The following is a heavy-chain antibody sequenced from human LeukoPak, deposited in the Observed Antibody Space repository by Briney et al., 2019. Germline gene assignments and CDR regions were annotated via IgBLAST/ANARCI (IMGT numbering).Heavy chain of an antibody. J-gene: IGHJ3*02. Sequence: PGGSLRLSCAASGFTFINYRMNWVRQAPGKGLEWVSSISTSRSYIYYADSVKGRFTISRDSAKNSLYLQMNSLRAEDTAVYYCARDGDYYGSGSYRDGFDIWGQGTMVTVSS. CDR3: ARDGDYYGSGSYRDGFDI. V-gene: IGHV3-21*01. CDR1: GFTFINYR. D-gene: IGHD3-10*01. CDR2: ISTSRSYI.